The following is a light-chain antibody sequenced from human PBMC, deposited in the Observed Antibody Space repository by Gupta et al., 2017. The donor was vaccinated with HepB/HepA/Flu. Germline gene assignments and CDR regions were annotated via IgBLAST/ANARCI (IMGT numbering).Light chain of an antibody. V-gene: IGLV1-51*02. CDR2: ENN. CDR1: SSNIANNY. J-gene: IGLJ2*01. Sequence: QSVLTQPPSVSAAPGQKVTISCSGSSSNIANNYVSWYQHLPGTAPKLLIYENNKRPSGIPDRFSGSKSGTSATLGITGLQTGEEADYYCATWDSSRSDVVFGGGTKVTVL. CDR3: ATWDSSRSDVV.